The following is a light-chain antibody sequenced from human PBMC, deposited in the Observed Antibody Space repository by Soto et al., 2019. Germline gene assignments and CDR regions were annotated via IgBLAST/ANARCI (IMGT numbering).Light chain of an antibody. Sequence: EIVMTQSPATLSVSPGERATLSCRASQSVSSNLAWYQQKPGQAPRLVIYGASTRATGIPARFSVSGSGTEFPLTISSLQYEDFAVYYFQQYNNWPQTFGQGTKVDIK. CDR1: QSVSSN. CDR3: QQYNNWPQT. J-gene: IGKJ1*01. V-gene: IGKV3-15*01. CDR2: GAS.